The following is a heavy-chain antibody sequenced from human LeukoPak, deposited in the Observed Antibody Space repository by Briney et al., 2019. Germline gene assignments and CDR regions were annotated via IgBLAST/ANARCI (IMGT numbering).Heavy chain of an antibody. J-gene: IGHJ4*02. CDR2: MNPNSGRS. Sequence: ASVKVSCKASGYIFSNYDINWVRQAPGHGLEWMGWMNPNSGRSVYAQKFQGRVTMTRNSSINTAYMELTSLRSDDRAVYYCARGLRSDYWGQGTLVTVSS. V-gene: IGHV1-8*01. CDR3: ARGLRSDY. CDR1: GYIFSNYD. D-gene: IGHD3-16*02.